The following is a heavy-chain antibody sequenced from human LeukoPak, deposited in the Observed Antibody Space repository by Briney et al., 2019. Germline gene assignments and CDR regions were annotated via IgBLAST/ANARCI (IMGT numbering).Heavy chain of an antibody. D-gene: IGHD3-3*01. CDR1: EFTFSTYW. J-gene: IGHJ6*04. CDR3: ARRAANYDFWSGYNV. V-gene: IGHV3-7*01. Sequence: GGSLRLSCAASEFTFSTYWMSWVRQAPGKGLEWVASIKQDGSEKYYVDSVKGRFTISRDNAKNSVYLQMYSLRAEDMAVYYCARRAANYDFWSGYNVWGKGTTVTVSS. CDR2: IKQDGSEK.